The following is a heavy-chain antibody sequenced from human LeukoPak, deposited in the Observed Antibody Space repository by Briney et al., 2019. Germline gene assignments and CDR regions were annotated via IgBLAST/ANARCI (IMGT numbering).Heavy chain of an antibody. CDR2: ISSSSSTI. J-gene: IGHJ5*02. D-gene: IGHD2-2*01. CDR3: AKDITPGCSSTSCGLVFDP. Sequence: PGGSLRLSCAASGFTFSSYSMNWVRQAPGKGLEWVSYISSSSSTIYYADSVKGRFTISRDNAKKSLYLQMNNVRVEDMAMYYCAKDITPGCSSTSCGLVFDPSGQGTLVTVSS. V-gene: IGHV3-48*01. CDR1: GFTFSSYS.